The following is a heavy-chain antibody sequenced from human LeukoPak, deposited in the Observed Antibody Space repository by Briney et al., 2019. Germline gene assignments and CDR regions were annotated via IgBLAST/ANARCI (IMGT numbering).Heavy chain of an antibody. J-gene: IGHJ4*02. V-gene: IGHV4-34*01. D-gene: IGHD6-19*01. Sequence: SETLSLTSTVYGGSFSGYYWSWIRQSPEQGLEWIGEINLSGGTNYNPSLKSRVTMSVDTSKNQFSLKLTSVTAADTGVYYLATALIQVAAYVYWGQGTLVTVSS. CDR2: INLSGGT. CDR3: ATALIQVAAYVY. CDR1: GGSFSGYY.